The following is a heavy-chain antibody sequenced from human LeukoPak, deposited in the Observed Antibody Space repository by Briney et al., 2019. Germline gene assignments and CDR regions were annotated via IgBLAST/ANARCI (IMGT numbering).Heavy chain of an antibody. CDR2: IYYSGST. CDR3: ARGEDYDFWSGYYGGYYFDY. V-gene: IGHV4-31*03. CDR1: GGSISSGGYY. Sequence: SQTLSLTCTVSGGSISSGGYYWSWIRQHPGKGLEWIGYIYYSGSTYYNPSLKSRVTISVDTSKIQFSLKLSSVTAADTAVYYCARGEDYDFWSGYYGGYYFDYWGQGTLVTVSS. J-gene: IGHJ4*02. D-gene: IGHD3-3*01.